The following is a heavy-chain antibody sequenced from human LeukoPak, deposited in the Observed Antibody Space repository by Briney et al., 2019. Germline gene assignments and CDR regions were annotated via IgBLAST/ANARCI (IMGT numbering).Heavy chain of an antibody. D-gene: IGHD3-10*01. CDR2: TNHSGST. Sequence: SETLSLTCAVYGGSFSGYYWSWIRQPPGKGLEWIGETNHSGSTNYNPSLKSRVTISVDTSKNQFSLKLSSVTAADTAVYYCARGRGYPEFDYWGQGTLVTVSS. CDR1: GGSFSGYY. V-gene: IGHV4-34*01. J-gene: IGHJ4*02. CDR3: ARGRGYPEFDY.